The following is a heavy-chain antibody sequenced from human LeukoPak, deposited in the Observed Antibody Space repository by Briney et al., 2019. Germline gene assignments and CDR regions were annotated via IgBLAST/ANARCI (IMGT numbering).Heavy chain of an antibody. D-gene: IGHD3-10*01. CDR3: ARLPVRGVIPSYFDY. Sequence: PSETLSLACAVSGGSISSSNWWSWVRQPPGKGLEWIGEIYHSGSTNYNPSLKSRVTISVDKSKNQFSLKLSSVTAADTAVYYCARLPVRGVIPSYFDYWGQGTLVTVSS. V-gene: IGHV4-4*02. CDR2: IYHSGST. J-gene: IGHJ4*02. CDR1: GGSISSSNW.